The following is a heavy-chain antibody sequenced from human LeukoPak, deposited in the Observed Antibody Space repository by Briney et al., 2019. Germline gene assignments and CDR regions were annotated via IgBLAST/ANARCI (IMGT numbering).Heavy chain of an antibody. CDR1: GGSISSGGYY. CDR3: ARIIAARRASFDY. D-gene: IGHD6-6*01. Sequence: SQTLSLTCTVSGGSISSGGYYWSWIRQHPGKGLEWIGYIYHSGSTYYNPSLKSRVTISVDRSKNQFSLKLSSVTAADTAVYYCARIIAARRASFDYWGQGTLVTVSS. CDR2: IYHSGST. J-gene: IGHJ4*02. V-gene: IGHV4-31*03.